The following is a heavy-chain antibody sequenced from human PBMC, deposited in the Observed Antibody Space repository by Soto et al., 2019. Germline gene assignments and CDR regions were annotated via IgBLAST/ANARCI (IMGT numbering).Heavy chain of an antibody. J-gene: IGHJ5*02. Sequence: QVQLQESGPGLVKPSQTLSLTCTVSGGSISSGDYYWSWIRQPPGKGLEWIGYIYYSGSTYYNPSLKSRVTISVDTSKNQFSLKLSSVTAADTAVYYCARGGSWSAAEDIGGFDPWGQGTLVTVSS. V-gene: IGHV4-30-4*01. CDR1: GGSISSGDYY. D-gene: IGHD2-15*01. CDR3: ARGGSWSAAEDIGGFDP. CDR2: IYYSGST.